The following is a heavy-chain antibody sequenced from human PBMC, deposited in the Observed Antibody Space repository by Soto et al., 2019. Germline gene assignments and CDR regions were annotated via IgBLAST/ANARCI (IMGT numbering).Heavy chain of an antibody. CDR2: IYHSGST. D-gene: IGHD6-19*01. J-gene: IGHJ4*02. CDR3: ASAGGLGAVAADY. CDR1: GGSISSGGYS. Sequence: QLQLQESGSGQVKPSQTLSLTCAVSGGSISSGGYSCSWIRQPPGKGLEWIGYIYHSGSTYYNPSLKSRVTISVDRSKNQFSLKLSSVTAADTAVYYCASAGGLGAVAADYWGQGTLVTVSS. V-gene: IGHV4-30-2*01.